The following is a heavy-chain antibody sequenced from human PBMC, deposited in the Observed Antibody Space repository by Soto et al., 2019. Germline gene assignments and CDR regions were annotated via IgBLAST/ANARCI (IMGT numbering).Heavy chain of an antibody. CDR3: ARGSRNWPEDYYFGR. CDR1: DDSISLYY. J-gene: IGHJ4*03. V-gene: IGHV4-59*01. CDR2: IDYSGTT. Sequence: SETLSLTCTVSDDSISLYYWSWIRQPPGKRLVWIGFIDYSGTTKYSPSLKSRVTISLDTSKNQFSLNLSSVTAADTAVYFCARGSRNWPEDYYFGRWRQRSLVTASS. D-gene: IGHD6-13*01.